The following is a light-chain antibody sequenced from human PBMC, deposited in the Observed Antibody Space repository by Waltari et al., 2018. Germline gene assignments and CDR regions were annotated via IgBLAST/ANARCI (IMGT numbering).Light chain of an antibody. Sequence: QLVLTQSPSASASLGASVKLTCTLSSGHSSNIIAWLQQQPGKGPRYLMKVNSAGSHRKGDGIPYRFSGSSSGAERYLTISSLQSEDEADYYCETGGHGTWVFGGGTKLTVL. J-gene: IGLJ3*02. CDR3: ETGGHGTWV. V-gene: IGLV4-69*01. CDR1: SGHSSNI. CDR2: VNSAGSH.